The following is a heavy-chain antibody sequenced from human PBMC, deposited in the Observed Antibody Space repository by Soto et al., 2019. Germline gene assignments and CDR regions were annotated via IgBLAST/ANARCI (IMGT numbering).Heavy chain of an antibody. CDR2: ISGSGGST. CDR3: AKDVVVGASSYYYYMDV. J-gene: IGHJ6*03. V-gene: IGHV3-23*02. D-gene: IGHD1-26*01. CDR1: GLTFSSYA. Sequence: GGSLRLSCAASGLTFSSYAMSWVRQAPGKGLEWVSAISGSGGSTYYGDSVKGRFTISRDTSKNTLYLQMNSLRAEDTAVYYCAKDVVVGASSYYYYMDVWGKGTPVTVSS.